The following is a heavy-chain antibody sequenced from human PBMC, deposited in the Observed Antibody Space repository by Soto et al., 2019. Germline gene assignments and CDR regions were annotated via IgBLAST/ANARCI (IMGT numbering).Heavy chain of an antibody. CDR2: IFSNDEK. V-gene: IGHV2-26*01. D-gene: IGHD2-2*01. CDR1: GFSLSNARMG. Sequence: SGPTLVNPTETLTLTCTVSGFSLSNARMGVSWIRQPPGKALEWLAHIFSNDEKSYSTSLKSRLTISKDTSKSQVVLTMTNMDPVDTATYYCARTGGWDIVVVPGYCMDVWGQGTQVTVS. CDR3: ARTGGWDIVVVPGYCMDV. J-gene: IGHJ6*02.